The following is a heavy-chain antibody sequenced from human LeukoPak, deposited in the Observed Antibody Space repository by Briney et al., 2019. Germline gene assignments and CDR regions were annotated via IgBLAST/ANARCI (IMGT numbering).Heavy chain of an antibody. CDR2: IYSGGST. D-gene: IGHD1-26*01. CDR1: GFTVSSNY. Sequence: GGSLRLSCAASGFTVSSNYMSWARQAPGKGLEWVSVIYSGGSTYYADSVKGRFTISRDNSKNTLYLQMNSLRAEDTAVYYCASYSGIKDAFDIWGQGTMVTVSS. J-gene: IGHJ3*02. CDR3: ASYSGIKDAFDI. V-gene: IGHV3-53*01.